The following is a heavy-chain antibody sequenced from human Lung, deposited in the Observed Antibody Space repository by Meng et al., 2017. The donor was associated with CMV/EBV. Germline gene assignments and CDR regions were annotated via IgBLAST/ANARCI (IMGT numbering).Heavy chain of an antibody. V-gene: IGHV5-51*01. CDR2: IYPGDSDT. Sequence: GGSXRLSCKGSGYSFTSYWIGWVRQMPGKGLEWMGIIYPGDSDTRYSPSFQGQVTISADKSISTAYLQWSSLKASDTAMYYCARQSSLGYCSSTSCYSYYGMDVWXQGTXVTVSS. D-gene: IGHD2-2*02. CDR1: GYSFTSYW. J-gene: IGHJ6*02. CDR3: ARQSSLGYCSSTSCYSYYGMDV.